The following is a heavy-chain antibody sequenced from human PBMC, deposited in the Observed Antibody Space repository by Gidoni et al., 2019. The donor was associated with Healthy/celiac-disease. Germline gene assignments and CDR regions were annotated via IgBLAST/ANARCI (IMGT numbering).Heavy chain of an antibody. CDR3: AAAAGTTNYYGMDV. CDR2: IYSGGST. CDR1: GFTVSSHY. J-gene: IGHJ6*02. D-gene: IGHD6-13*01. Sequence: EVQLVESGGGLVQPGGSLRLSCAASGFTVSSHYMSWVRQAPGKGLEWVSVIYSGGSTYYADSVKGRVTISRDNSKNTLYLQMNSLRAEDTAVYYCAAAAGTTNYYGMDVWGQGTTVTVSS. V-gene: IGHV3-66*01.